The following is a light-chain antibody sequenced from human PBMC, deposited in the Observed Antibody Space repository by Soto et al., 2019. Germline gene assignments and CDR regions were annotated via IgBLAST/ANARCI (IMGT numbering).Light chain of an antibody. Sequence: DIQMTQSPSSLSASVGDRVTITCRASQYISSYVNWYQKKPGKAPRFLIYGASDLQRGVPSRFSGIGSGTDFTLTINSLQPEDFATYYSQQSYSTPLTLGPGTQVEIK. J-gene: IGKJ3*01. CDR2: GAS. CDR3: QQSYSTPLT. V-gene: IGKV1-39*01. CDR1: QYISSY.